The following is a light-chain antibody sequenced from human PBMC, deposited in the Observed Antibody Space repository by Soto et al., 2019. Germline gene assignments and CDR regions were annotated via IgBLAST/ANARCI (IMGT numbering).Light chain of an antibody. CDR1: QSVSSN. Sequence: EIVMTQSPATLSVSPGERATLSCRASQSVSSNLAWYQQKPGQAPRLLIYGASTRATGIPARFSGSGSGTEFTLTISSLRPDDFATYYCQHYSGDRATFGQGTKVEI. CDR2: GAS. V-gene: IGKV3-15*01. J-gene: IGKJ1*01. CDR3: QHYSGDRAT.